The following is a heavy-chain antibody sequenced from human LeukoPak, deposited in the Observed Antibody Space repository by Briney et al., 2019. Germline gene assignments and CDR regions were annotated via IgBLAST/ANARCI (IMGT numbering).Heavy chain of an antibody. CDR3: AKDLQVTIFGVVFDY. V-gene: IGHV3-30*02. Sequence: GGSLRLSCAASGFTFSSYWMSWVRQAPGKGLEWVAFIRYDGSNKYYADSVKGRFTISRDNSKNTLYLQMNSLRAEDTAVYYCAKDLQVTIFGVVFDYWGQGTLVTVSS. CDR2: IRYDGSNK. CDR1: GFTFSSYW. D-gene: IGHD3-3*01. J-gene: IGHJ4*02.